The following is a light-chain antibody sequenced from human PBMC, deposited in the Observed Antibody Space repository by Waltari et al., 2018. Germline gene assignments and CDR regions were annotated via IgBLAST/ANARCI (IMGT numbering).Light chain of an antibody. CDR2: DAS. CDR3: HQRRNWPGT. J-gene: IGKJ1*01. Sequence: EIVLTQSPATLSLSPGDRATRPCRASKNIINFLAWYQQKPGQAPRLLIFDASKRATGIPARFSGSGSGTDFTLTISSLEPEDFAVYYCHQRRNWPGTFGQGTKVEIK. V-gene: IGKV3-11*01. CDR1: KNIINF.